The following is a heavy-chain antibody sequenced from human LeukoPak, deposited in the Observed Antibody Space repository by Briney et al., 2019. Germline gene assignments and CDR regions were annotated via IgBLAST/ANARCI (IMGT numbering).Heavy chain of an antibody. CDR1: GFTFSSYG. V-gene: IGHV3-33*01. J-gene: IGHJ4*02. CDR3: ARGGYSSSWYSSVSDY. CDR2: IWYDGSNK. D-gene: IGHD6-13*01. Sequence: GGSLRLSCAASGFTFSSYGMHWVRQAPGKGLEWVAVIWYDGSNKYYADSVKGRFTISRDNSKNTLYLQMNSLRAEDTAVYYCARGGYSSSWYSSVSDYWGQGTLVTASS.